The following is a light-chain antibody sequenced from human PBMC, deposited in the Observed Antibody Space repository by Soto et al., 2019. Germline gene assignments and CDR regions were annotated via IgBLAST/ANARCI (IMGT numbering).Light chain of an antibody. CDR3: CSYAGSSTSHVV. V-gene: IGLV2-23*01. CDR2: EGS. CDR1: SSDVGSYNL. Sequence: QSVLTQPASVSGSPGQSITISCTGTSSDVGSYNLVSWYQQHPGKAPKLMIYEGSKRPSGVSNRFSGSKSGNTASLTISGLQAEDEADYYCCSYAGSSTSHVVFGGGPKVTVL. J-gene: IGLJ2*01.